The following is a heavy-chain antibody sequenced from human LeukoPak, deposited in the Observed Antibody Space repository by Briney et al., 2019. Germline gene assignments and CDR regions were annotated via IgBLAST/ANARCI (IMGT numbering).Heavy chain of an antibody. CDR1: GDSVSSNSAA. CDR2: TYFRSKWFN. Sequence: SQTLSLTCAISGDSVSSNSAAWNWIRQSPSRGLEWLGRTYFRSKWFNDYALSVKSRITINPDTPKSQFSLQLNSVTPEDTAVYFCARGVRYFDLWGRGTLVTVSS. V-gene: IGHV6-1*01. J-gene: IGHJ2*01. CDR3: ARGVRYFDL.